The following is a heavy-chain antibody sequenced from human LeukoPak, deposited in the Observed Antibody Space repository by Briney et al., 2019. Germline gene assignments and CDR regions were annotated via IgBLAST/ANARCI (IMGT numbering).Heavy chain of an antibody. V-gene: IGHV4-59*12. CDR3: ARDASIAAAGPPDYFDY. D-gene: IGHD6-13*01. Sequence: SETLSLTCTVSGGSISSYYWSWIRQPPGKGLEWIGYIYYSGSTNYSPSLKSRVTISVDTSKNQFSLKLSSVTAADTAVYYCARDASIAAAGPPDYFDYWGQGTLVTVSS. J-gene: IGHJ4*02. CDR1: GGSISSYY. CDR2: IYYSGST.